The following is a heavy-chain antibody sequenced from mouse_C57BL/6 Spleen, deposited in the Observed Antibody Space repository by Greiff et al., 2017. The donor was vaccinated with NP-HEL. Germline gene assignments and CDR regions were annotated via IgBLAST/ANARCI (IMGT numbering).Heavy chain of an antibody. J-gene: IGHJ4*01. CDR3: AIGDYYAMDY. Sequence: QVQLQQPGAELVMPGASVKLSCKASGYTFTSYWMHWVKQRPGQGLEWIGEIDPSDSYTNYNQKFKGKSTLTVDKSSSTAYMQLSSLTSEDSAVYYCAIGDYYAMDYWGQGTSVTVSS. CDR2: IDPSDSYT. CDR1: GYTFTSYW. V-gene: IGHV1-69*01. D-gene: IGHD3-1*01.